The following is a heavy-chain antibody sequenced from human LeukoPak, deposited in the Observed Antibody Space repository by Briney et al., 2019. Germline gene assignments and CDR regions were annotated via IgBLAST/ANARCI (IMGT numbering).Heavy chain of an antibody. CDR2: INQDGSEK. V-gene: IGHV3-7*01. CDR1: GFTFSSYW. J-gene: IGHJ4*02. CDR3: AREYDYGVSRADY. Sequence: GGSLRLSCAASGFTFSSYWMSWVRQAPGKGLEWVAHINQDGSEKHFVDSVEGRFTISRDNAANSLFLQMNSLRAEDTAVCYCAREYDYGVSRADYWGQGTLVTVSS. D-gene: IGHD4-17*01.